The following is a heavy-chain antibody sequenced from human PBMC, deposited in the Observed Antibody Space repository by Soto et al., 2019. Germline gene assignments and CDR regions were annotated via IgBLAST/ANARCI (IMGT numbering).Heavy chain of an antibody. CDR1: SGSISSTSYY. Sequence: QLLLQEAGPRLVEPSEALSLTCTVSSGSISSTSYYWAWIRQPPGKGLEGIGAIYYDGTTYYTESLKSRVSISGDTSKNQFSLKVNSVTAADTAVYFCARQGRNTKIVLVKHYAADFWGQGTSVTVSS. CDR2: IYYDGTT. D-gene: IGHD3-22*01. V-gene: IGHV4-39*01. J-gene: IGHJ6*02. CDR3: ARQGRNTKIVLVKHYAADF.